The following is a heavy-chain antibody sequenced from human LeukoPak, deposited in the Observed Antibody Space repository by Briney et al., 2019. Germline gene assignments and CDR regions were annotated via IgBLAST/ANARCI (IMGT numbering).Heavy chain of an antibody. D-gene: IGHD2-2*01. CDR3: ARTLGCCSSTSCYDYYY. CDR1: GFTFSSYA. V-gene: IGHV3-30-3*01. J-gene: IGHJ4*02. Sequence: GRSLRLSCAASGFTFSSYAMHWVRQAPGKGLEWVAVISYDGSNKYYADSVKGRFTISRDNSKNTLYLQMNSLRAEDTAVYYCARTLGCCSSTSCYDYYYWGQGTLVTVSS. CDR2: ISYDGSNK.